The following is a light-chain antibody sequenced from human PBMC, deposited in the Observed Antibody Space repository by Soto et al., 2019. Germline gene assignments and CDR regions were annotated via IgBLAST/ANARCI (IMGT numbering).Light chain of an antibody. Sequence: DIQMTQSPSSLSASVGDRVTITCRASQSISSYLNWYQQKPGKAPKLLIYAASSLQSGVPSRFSGSGSGTDFTXXISSLQPEDFATYYCQQSYSTLTFGPGTKVDIK. J-gene: IGKJ3*01. CDR1: QSISSY. V-gene: IGKV1-39*01. CDR3: QQSYSTLT. CDR2: AAS.